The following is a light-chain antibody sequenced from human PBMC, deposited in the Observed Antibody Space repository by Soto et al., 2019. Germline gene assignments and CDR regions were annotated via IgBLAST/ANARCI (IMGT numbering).Light chain of an antibody. CDR3: QQYYSTPLT. V-gene: IGKV4-1*01. Sequence: DIVMTQSPDSLAVSLGERATINCKSSQSVLYSSNNKNYLAWYQQTPGQPPKLLIYWASTRESGVPDRFSGIGSWTDFSLTTSSLQAENVLFYICQQYYSTPLTFGQGTKVEIK. CDR1: QSVLYSSNNKNY. CDR2: WAS. J-gene: IGKJ1*01.